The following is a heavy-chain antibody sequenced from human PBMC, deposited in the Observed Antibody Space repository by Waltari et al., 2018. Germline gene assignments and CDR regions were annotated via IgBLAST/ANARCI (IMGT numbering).Heavy chain of an antibody. J-gene: IGHJ6*02. CDR3: VRGSAAAPYYGMAV. Sequence: QLQESGPGLVKPSGTLSLTCAVSGGSIRSDYWWTWVRQTPGKGLEWIGEIYHSGSINNNPSLKSRVTISIDKSNNQFSLQLESVTAADTATYYCVRGSAAAPYYGMAVWGHGTTVIVSS. CDR2: IYHSGSI. D-gene: IGHD6-25*01. CDR1: GGSIRSDYW. V-gene: IGHV4-4*02.